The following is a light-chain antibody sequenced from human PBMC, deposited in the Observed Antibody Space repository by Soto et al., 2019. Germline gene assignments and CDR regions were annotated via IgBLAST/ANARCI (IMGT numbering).Light chain of an antibody. CDR2: EVT. CDR3: AAWDDSLNGWV. J-gene: IGLJ3*02. Sequence: QSALTQPPSASGSPGQSVTISCTGTSSDVGTYNYVSWYRQYPGKAPKLLIFEVTSRPSGVPDRFSGSKSGNTASLTVSGLQAEDEADYYCAAWDDSLNGWVFGRGTKVTVL. V-gene: IGLV2-8*01. CDR1: SSDVGTYNY.